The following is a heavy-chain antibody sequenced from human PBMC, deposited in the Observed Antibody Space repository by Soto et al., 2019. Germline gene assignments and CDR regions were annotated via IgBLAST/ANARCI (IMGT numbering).Heavy chain of an antibody. Sequence: SETLSLTCAVYGGSISSYYWSWIRQPPGKGLEWIGYIYYSGSTNYNPSLKSRVTISVDTSKNQFSLKLSSVIAADTAVYYCARGPGIWGQGTLVTVSS. J-gene: IGHJ4*02. CDR1: GGSISSYY. CDR3: ARGPGI. V-gene: IGHV4-59*12. CDR2: IYYSGST.